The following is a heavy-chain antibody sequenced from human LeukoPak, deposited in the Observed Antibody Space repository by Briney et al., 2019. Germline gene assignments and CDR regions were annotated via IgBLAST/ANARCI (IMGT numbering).Heavy chain of an antibody. Sequence: GGSLRLSCAASGFTFSSYEMNWVRQAPGKGLEWVGRIKSKTDGGTTDYAAPVKGRFTISRDDSKNTLYLQMNSLKTEDTAVYYCTTSALFGEFLDWGQGTLVTVSS. CDR3: TTSALFGEFLD. CDR1: GFTFSSYE. D-gene: IGHD3-10*02. CDR2: IKSKTDGGTT. J-gene: IGHJ4*02. V-gene: IGHV3-15*01.